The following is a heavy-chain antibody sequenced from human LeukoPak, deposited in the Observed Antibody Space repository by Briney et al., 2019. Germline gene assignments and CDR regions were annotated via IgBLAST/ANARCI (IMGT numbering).Heavy chain of an antibody. D-gene: IGHD1-1*01. Sequence: GGSLRLSCAASGFTFSSYEMNWVRQAPGKGLEWVSYISSSGSTINYADSVKGRFTISRDNAKNSLYLQMNSLRAEDTAVYYCATLVNYWSFDYWGQGTLVTVSS. V-gene: IGHV3-48*03. CDR2: ISSSGSTI. CDR1: GFTFSSYE. J-gene: IGHJ4*02. CDR3: ATLVNYWSFDY.